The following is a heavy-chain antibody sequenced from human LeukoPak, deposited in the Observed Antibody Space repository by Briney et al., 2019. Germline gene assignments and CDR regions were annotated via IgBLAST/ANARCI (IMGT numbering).Heavy chain of an antibody. CDR1: GFTFSSYA. D-gene: IGHD3-22*01. CDR3: ARSYYYDRKSGYFDY. V-gene: IGHV3-30-3*01. CDR2: ISYDGSNK. Sequence: GGSLRLSCAASGFTFSSYAMHWVRQAPGKGLEWGAVISYDGSNKYYADSVNGRFTISRDNSKNTLYLQMNSLRAEDTAVYYCARSYYYDRKSGYFDYWGQGTLVTVSS. J-gene: IGHJ4*02.